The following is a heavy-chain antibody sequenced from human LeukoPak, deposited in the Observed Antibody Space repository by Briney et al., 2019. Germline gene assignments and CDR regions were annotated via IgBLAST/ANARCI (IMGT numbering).Heavy chain of an antibody. V-gene: IGHV3-21*04. D-gene: IGHD2-21*01. CDR2: ISTSSSYI. J-gene: IGHJ6*03. Sequence: PGGSLRLSCAASGFTLSTYNMKWVRQAPRKGLEWVSSISTSSSYIYYADSVKGRFTISRDNARNSLYLQMNSLRADDTAVYYCAKPNVDWSYYYYMDVWGKGTTVTVSS. CDR3: AKPNVDWSYYYYMDV. CDR1: GFTLSTYN.